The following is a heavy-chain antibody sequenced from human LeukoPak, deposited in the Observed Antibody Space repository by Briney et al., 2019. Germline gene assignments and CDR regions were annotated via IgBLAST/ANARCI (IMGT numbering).Heavy chain of an antibody. CDR2: IYSSGNT. CDR1: GFTVSSNY. V-gene: IGHV3-53*01. D-gene: IGHD2-2*01. J-gene: IGHJ4*02. CDR3: ARGYCSSTSCYAGDY. Sequence: GGSLRLSCTASGFTVSSNYMSWVRQAPGKGLEWVSVIYSSGNTYYADSVKGRFTISRDNSKNTLYLQMNSLRAEDTAVYYCARGYCSSTSCYAGDYWGQGTLVTVSS.